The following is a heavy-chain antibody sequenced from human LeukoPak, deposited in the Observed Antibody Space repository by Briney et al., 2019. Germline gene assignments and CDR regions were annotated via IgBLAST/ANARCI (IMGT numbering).Heavy chain of an antibody. CDR3: ARRPTIVATIDDAFDI. Sequence: GASVKVSCKASGGTFSSYAISWVREAPGQGLEWMGGIIPIFGTANYAQKFQGRVTLTADESTSTAYMELSSLRSEDTAVYYCARRPTIVATIDDAFDIWGQGTMVTVSS. CDR2: IIPIFGTA. D-gene: IGHD5-12*01. V-gene: IGHV1-69*13. CDR1: GGTFSSYA. J-gene: IGHJ3*02.